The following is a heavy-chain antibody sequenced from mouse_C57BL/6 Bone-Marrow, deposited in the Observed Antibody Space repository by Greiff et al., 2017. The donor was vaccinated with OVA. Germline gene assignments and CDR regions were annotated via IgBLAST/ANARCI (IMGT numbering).Heavy chain of an antibody. V-gene: IGHV1-59*01. J-gene: IGHJ2*01. CDR1: GYTFTSYW. CDR3: ARIYYCDSSPLFDY. CDR2: IDPSDSYT. Sequence: QVQLKQPGAELVRPGTSVKLSCKASGYTFTSYWMHWVKQRPGQGLEWIGVIDPSDSYTNYTQKFKGKATLTVDTSSSTAYLQLSSLTSEDSAIYYCARIYYCDSSPLFDYWGQGTTLTVSS. D-gene: IGHD1-1*01.